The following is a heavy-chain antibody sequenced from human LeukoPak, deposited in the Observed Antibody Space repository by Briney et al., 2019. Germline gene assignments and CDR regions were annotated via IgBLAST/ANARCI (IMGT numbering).Heavy chain of an antibody. CDR2: IHSSGGT. CDR1: GFTGSNNY. V-gene: IGHV3-53*01. J-gene: IGHJ5*02. D-gene: IGHD4-17*01. Sequence: GGSLRLSCAASGFTGSNNYMSWVRQAPGKGLEWVSAIHSSGGTYYADSVRGRFTISRDTSKNTLYLQINSLRVEDTAVYYCIVFGDSNHWGQGTLVTVSS. CDR3: IVFGDSNH.